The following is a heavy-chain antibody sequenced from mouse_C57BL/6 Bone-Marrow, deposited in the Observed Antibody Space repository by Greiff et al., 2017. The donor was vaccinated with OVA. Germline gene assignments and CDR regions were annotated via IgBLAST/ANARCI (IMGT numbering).Heavy chain of an antibody. CDR2: IYPGGGYT. CDR3: ARWLLRFYYFDY. Sequence: QVHVKQSGAELVRPGTSVKMSCKASGYTFTNYWIGWAKQRPGHGLEWIGDIYPGGGYTNYNEKFKGKATLTADKSSSTAYMQFSSLTSEDSAIYYCARWLLRFYYFDYWGQGTTLTVSS. J-gene: IGHJ2*01. V-gene: IGHV1-63*01. CDR1: GYTFTNYW. D-gene: IGHD1-1*01.